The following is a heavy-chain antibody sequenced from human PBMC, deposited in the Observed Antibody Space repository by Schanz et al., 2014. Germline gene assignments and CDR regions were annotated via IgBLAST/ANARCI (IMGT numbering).Heavy chain of an antibody. J-gene: IGHJ3*02. V-gene: IGHV3-53*01. CDR3: AKCIGWYGRCAFDI. Sequence: EVQLVESGGGLIQPGGSLRLSCAASGFTVSSNYMSWVRQAPGKGLEWVAVIYSGGSTFYADSVKGRFTICRDNSKNTLYLQMNSLIAEDTAVYYCAKCIGWYGRCAFDIWGQGTMVTVSS. D-gene: IGHD6-19*01. CDR1: GFTVSSNY. CDR2: IYSGGST.